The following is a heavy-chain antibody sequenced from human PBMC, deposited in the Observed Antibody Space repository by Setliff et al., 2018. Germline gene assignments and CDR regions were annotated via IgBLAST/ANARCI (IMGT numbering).Heavy chain of an antibody. J-gene: IGHJ4*02. V-gene: IGHV3-21*04. CDR3: AKDRSRDYDDSSGYDH. CDR1: GFTFTTYS. D-gene: IGHD3-22*01. CDR2: LSSSSSHI. Sequence: GGSLRLSCAASGFTFTTYSMIWVRQAPGKGLEWVSSLSSSSSHIYYTDSVKGRFTISRDNARNSLYLQMNRLRAEDTALYYCAKDRSRDYDDSSGYDHWGQGTLVTVSS.